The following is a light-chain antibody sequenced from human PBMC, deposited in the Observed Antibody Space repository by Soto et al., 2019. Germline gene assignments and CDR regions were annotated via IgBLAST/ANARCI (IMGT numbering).Light chain of an antibody. CDR3: QQYQKWPLT. J-gene: IGKJ4*01. CDR2: GAS. CDR1: QSVSSN. Sequence: EIVMTQSPATLSVSPGERATLSCRASQSVSSNLAWYQHKPGQAPRLLIYGASIRATGVPAKFSGSGSGTEFTLTISSLQSEDFAVYYCQQYQKWPLTFGGGTKAVIK. V-gene: IGKV3-15*01.